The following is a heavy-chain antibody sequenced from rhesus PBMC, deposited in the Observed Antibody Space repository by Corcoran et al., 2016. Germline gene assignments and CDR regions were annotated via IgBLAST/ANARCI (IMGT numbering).Heavy chain of an antibody. CDR2: LNGNSGST. D-gene: IGHD2-2*01. CDR3: ASLYYALDY. CDR1: GGSFSSYW. Sequence: QVQLQESGPGLVKPSETLSLTCAVSGGSFSSYWWSWIRQPPGKGREGIGELNGNSGSTNYNPSRKSRVTSSKDASKNQFAVKLSSVTAADTAVYYCASLYYALDYWGQGVLVTVSS. V-gene: IGHV4-80*01. J-gene: IGHJ4*01.